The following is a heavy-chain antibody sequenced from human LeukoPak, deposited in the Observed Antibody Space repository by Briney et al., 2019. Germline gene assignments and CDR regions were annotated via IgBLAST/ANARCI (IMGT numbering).Heavy chain of an antibody. CDR1: GYTFPSYG. D-gene: IGHD1-26*01. J-gene: IGHJ4*02. CDR3: ARAWVVGVPGCDY. V-gene: IGHV1-18*01. Sequence: ASVKVSCKASGYTFPSYGITWVRQAPGQGLEWMGWISAYNGNTNYAQKLQGRVTMTTDTSTSTAYMELRSLRSDDTAVYHCARAWVVGVPGCDYWGQGTLVTVSS. CDR2: ISAYNGNT.